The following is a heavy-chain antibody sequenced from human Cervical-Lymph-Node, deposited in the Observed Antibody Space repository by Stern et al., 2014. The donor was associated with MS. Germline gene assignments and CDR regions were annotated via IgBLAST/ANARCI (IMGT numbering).Heavy chain of an antibody. D-gene: IGHD4-17*01. CDR1: GYTFTSYY. Sequence: QVQLVQSGAEVKKPGASVKVSCKASGYTFTSYYMHWVRQAPGQGLEWMGIINPSGGSTSYAQKFQGRVTMTRDTSTSTVYMELSSLGSEDTAVYYCALHGDSYYFDYWGQGTLVTVSS. V-gene: IGHV1-46*01. J-gene: IGHJ4*02. CDR2: INPSGGST. CDR3: ALHGDSYYFDY.